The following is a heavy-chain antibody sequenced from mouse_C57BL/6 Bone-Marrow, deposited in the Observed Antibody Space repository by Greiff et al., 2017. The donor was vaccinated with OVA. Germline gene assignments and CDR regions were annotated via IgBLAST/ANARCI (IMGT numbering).Heavy chain of an antibody. CDR3: TSYGNFDY. J-gene: IGHJ2*01. Sequence: VQLKQSGAELVRPGASVKLSCTASGFNIKDDYLHWVKQRPEQGLEWIGWIDPENGDTEYASKFQGKATITADTSSNTAYLQLSSLTSEDTAVYYCTSYGNFDYWGQGPTLTVSS. CDR1: GFNIKDDY. CDR2: IDPENGDT. V-gene: IGHV14-4*01. D-gene: IGHD2-1*01.